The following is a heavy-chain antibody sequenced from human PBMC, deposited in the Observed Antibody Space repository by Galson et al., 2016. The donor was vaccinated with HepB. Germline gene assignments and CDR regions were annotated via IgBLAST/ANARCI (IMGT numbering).Heavy chain of an antibody. D-gene: IGHD3-10*01. CDR1: GFIFEDYG. V-gene: IGHV3-20*04. Sequence: SLRLSCAASGFIFEDYGMSWVRQGPGKGLEWVSGIDWSGDNTDYADSLKGRCTISRDNAKKVLFLEMNSLRGEDTALYYCARVDYGSGTYKAAMGYWGQGTLVTVSS. J-gene: IGHJ4*02. CDR3: ARVDYGSGTYKAAMGY. CDR2: IDWSGDNT.